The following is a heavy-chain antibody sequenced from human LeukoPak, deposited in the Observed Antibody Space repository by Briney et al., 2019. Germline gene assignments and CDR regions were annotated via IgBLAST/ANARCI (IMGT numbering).Heavy chain of an antibody. CDR1: GFTFSSYS. Sequence: GGSLRLSCAASGFTFSSYSMNWVRQAPGKGLEWVSSISSSSSYIYYADSVKGRFTISRDNAKNSLYLQMSSLRAEDTAVYYCARAGCSGGSCYDSWGQGTMVTVSS. CDR2: ISSSSSYI. CDR3: ARAGCSGGSCYDS. V-gene: IGHV3-21*01. D-gene: IGHD2-15*01. J-gene: IGHJ3*01.